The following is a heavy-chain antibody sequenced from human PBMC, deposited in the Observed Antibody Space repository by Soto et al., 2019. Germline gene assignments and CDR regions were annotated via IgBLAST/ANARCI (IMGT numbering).Heavy chain of an antibody. CDR1: GYTFTGYF. V-gene: IGHV1-2*02. CDR2: INPNSGAT. J-gene: IGHJ4*02. D-gene: IGHD3-3*01. CDR3: ARGGGTILAPLH. Sequence: XSVKVSCKASGYTFTGYFIHWVRQAPGQGLEWMGYINPNSGATKYAPRFQGRVTMSSDTSNRTAYMDLSNLRSDDTAVYYCARGGGTILAPLHWGPGNLVTVSS.